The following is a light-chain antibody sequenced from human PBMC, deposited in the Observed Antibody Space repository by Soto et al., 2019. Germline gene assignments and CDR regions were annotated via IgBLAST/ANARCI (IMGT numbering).Light chain of an antibody. CDR1: QSVSSN. Sequence: EIVMTQSPATLSVSPGERATLSCRASQSVSSNLAWYQQKPGQAPRLLIYGASTRATGIPARFSGSGSVTEFTLTISGLQSEDFAVYECEQDYNWGPYTFGLGAKL. V-gene: IGKV3-15*01. J-gene: IGKJ2*01. CDR2: GAS. CDR3: EQDYNWGPYT.